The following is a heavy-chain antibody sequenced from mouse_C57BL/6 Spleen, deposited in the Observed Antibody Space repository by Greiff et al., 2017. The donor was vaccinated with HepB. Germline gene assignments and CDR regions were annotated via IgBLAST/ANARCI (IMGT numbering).Heavy chain of an antibody. V-gene: IGHV1-69*01. CDR3: ACSGCSGYAFAY. CDR2: IDPSDSYT. D-gene: IGHD3-2*02. Sequence: VQLQQPGAELVMPGASVKLSCKASGYTFTSYWMHWVKQRPGQGLEWIGEIDPSDSYTNYNQKFKGKSTLTVDKSSNTAYMQLSSLTSEDSAVYCCACSGCSGYAFAYWGQGTLVTVSA. J-gene: IGHJ3*01. CDR1: GYTFTSYW.